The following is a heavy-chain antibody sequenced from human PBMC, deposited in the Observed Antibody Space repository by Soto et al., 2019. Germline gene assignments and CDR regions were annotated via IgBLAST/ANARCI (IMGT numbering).Heavy chain of an antibody. Sequence: ASVKVSCKASGYTFTSYYMHWVRQAPGQGPEWMGIINPSGGSTSYAQKFQGRVTITADRSTSTAYMELSSLRSEDTAVYYCAIFRVTGIAVAGRAPAYWGQGTLVTVSS. V-gene: IGHV1-46*01. CDR3: AIFRVTGIAVAGRAPAY. J-gene: IGHJ4*02. CDR1: GYTFTSYY. D-gene: IGHD6-19*01. CDR2: INPSGGST.